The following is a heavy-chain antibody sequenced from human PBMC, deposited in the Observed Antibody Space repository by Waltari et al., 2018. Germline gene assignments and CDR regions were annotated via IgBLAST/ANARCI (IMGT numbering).Heavy chain of an antibody. D-gene: IGHD2-15*01. CDR1: RFPFRYYA. J-gene: IGHJ4*02. CDR2: ISHDAGNE. CDR3: ARAPGVAEAERRWYLDY. Sequence: QVQLVESGGGVVQPGGSLRLSCASSRFPFRYYAMTWVRQAPGKGLEWVAVISHDAGNEYYTDSVKGRFTISRDNSKNTLYLQMNSLRLEDTAVYYCARAPGVAEAERRWYLDYWGQGTLVTASS. V-gene: IGHV3-30-3*01.